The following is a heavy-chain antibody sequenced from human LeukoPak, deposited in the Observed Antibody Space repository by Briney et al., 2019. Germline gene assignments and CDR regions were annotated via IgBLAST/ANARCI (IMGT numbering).Heavy chain of an antibody. J-gene: IGHJ5*02. CDR2: INSDGTFT. Sequence: GKSLRLSCAASGITLSSYWMHWVRQAPGKGLVWVSRINSDGTFTNYADSVKGRFTISRDNDKNTLYLQMNSLRAEDTAVYYCARSGSGYSYGDPWGQGTLVTVSS. V-gene: IGHV3-74*01. CDR3: ARSGSGYSYGDP. CDR1: GITLSSYW. D-gene: IGHD5-18*01.